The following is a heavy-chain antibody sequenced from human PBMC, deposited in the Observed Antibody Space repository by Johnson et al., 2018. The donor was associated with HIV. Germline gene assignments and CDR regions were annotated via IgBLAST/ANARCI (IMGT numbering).Heavy chain of an antibody. CDR3: ARAVLWFGDHGFDV. CDR1: GFTFSSNY. J-gene: IGHJ3*01. V-gene: IGHV3-66*01. CDR2: IYSGGSI. Sequence: VQLVEPGGGLVKPGGSLRLSCAASGFTFSSNYMSCLPHAPGRGLEWVSAIYSGGSIYYTYSVKDRFTISRDTSRNTVYLQMNSLRVEDTAVYYCARAVLWFGDHGFDVWGQGTMVTVSS. D-gene: IGHD3-10*01.